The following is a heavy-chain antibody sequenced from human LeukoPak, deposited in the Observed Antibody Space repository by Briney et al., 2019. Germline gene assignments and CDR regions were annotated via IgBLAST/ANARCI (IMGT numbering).Heavy chain of an antibody. D-gene: IGHD2-8*01. Sequence: SQTLSLTCTVTGGSTSSGGYYWSWIRQPPGKGLEWIGYIYHGGSTYYNPSLKSRVTISVDRSKNQFSLKLSSVTAADTAVYYCASQAPSGVYYFDYWGQGTLVTVSS. CDR3: ASQAPSGVYYFDY. V-gene: IGHV4-30-2*01. CDR1: GGSTSSGGYY. CDR2: IYHGGST. J-gene: IGHJ4*02.